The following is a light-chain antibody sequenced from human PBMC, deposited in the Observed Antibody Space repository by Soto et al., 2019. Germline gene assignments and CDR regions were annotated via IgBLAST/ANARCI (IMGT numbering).Light chain of an antibody. CDR1: SSDVGSYNL. CDR3: CSYADTTTFVV. CDR2: EVS. J-gene: IGLJ2*01. Sequence: QSALTQPASVSGSPGQSITISCTGTSSDVGSYNLVSWYQQYSGKAPKLMIYEVSKRPSGVSNRFSGSKSGNTASLTISGLQAEDEADYYCCSYADTTTFVVFGGGTQLTVL. V-gene: IGLV2-23*02.